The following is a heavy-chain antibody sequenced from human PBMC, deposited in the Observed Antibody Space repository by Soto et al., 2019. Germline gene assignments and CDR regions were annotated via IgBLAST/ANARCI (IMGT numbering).Heavy chain of an antibody. CDR2: ISGSGGST. Sequence: GGSLRLSCAASGFTFSSYAMSWVRQAPGKGLEWVSAISGSGGSTYYADSVKGRFTISRDNSKNTLYLQMNSLRAEDTAVYYCAKDRYYDFWSGYYRPPYDDYWGQGTLVTVSS. J-gene: IGHJ4*02. V-gene: IGHV3-23*01. CDR3: AKDRYYDFWSGYYRPPYDDY. D-gene: IGHD3-3*01. CDR1: GFTFSSYA.